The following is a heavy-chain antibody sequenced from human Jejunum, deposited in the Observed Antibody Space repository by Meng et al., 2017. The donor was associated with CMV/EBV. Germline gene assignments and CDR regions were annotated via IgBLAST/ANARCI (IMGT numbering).Heavy chain of an antibody. CDR1: TFSNYW. D-gene: IGHD2-8*02. CDR3: AREEWDWSDGVCLNWFDH. V-gene: IGHV3-74*01. Sequence: TFSNYWLHWVRQVPGKGLVWVSRVKSDGSTTTYADAVKGRFTISRDNAKNTLYLQMNSLRGEDTAVYFCAREEWDWSDGVCLNWFDHWGQGTLVTVS. CDR2: VKSDGSTT. J-gene: IGHJ5*02.